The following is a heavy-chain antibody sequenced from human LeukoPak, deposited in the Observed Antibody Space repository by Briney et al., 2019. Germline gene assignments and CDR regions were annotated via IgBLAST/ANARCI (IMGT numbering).Heavy chain of an antibody. CDR1: GGTFHNYA. Sequence: ASVKVSCKASGGTFHNYAIIWVRQAPGQGLEWMGGIVPNGGGTNYAQKFQGRVTMTRDTSINTAYMELSRLRSDDTAVYYCARGGAPIYYYYIDVWGKGTTVTVSS. J-gene: IGHJ6*03. CDR3: ARGGAPIYYYYIDV. CDR2: IVPNGGGT. D-gene: IGHD4/OR15-4a*01. V-gene: IGHV1-2*02.